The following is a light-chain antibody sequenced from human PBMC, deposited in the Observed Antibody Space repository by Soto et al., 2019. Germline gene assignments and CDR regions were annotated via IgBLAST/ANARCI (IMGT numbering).Light chain of an antibody. J-gene: IGKJ1*01. V-gene: IGKV3-15*01. CDR2: GAS. Sequence: EIVMTQSPATLSVSPGERATLSCRASQSVSSNVAWYQQRRGQAPRLLIYGASTRATGIPARFSGSGSGTEFTLTISSLQSEDFAVYYCQQYNNWPPWTFGQGTKVEIK. CDR3: QQYNNWPPWT. CDR1: QSVSSN.